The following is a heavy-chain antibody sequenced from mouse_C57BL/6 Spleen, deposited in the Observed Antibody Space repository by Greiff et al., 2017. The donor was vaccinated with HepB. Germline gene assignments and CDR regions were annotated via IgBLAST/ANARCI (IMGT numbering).Heavy chain of an antibody. J-gene: IGHJ1*03. CDR1: GYTFTSYW. V-gene: IGHV1-69*01. CDR2: IDPSDSYT. CDR3: VRDDYYGSSLGYFDV. D-gene: IGHD1-1*01. Sequence: QVQLQQPGAELVMPGASVKLSCKASGYTFTSYWMHWVKQRPGQGLEWIGEIDPSDSYTNYNQKFKGKSTLTVDKSSSTAYMQLSSLTSEDSAVYYCVRDDYYGSSLGYFDVWGTGTTVTVSS.